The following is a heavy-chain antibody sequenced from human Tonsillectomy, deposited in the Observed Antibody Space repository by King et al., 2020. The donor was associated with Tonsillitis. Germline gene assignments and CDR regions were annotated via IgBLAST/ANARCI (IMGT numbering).Heavy chain of an antibody. V-gene: IGHV4-39*01. CDR1: GGSISSSSYY. Sequence: MQLQESGPGLVKPSETLSLTCTVSGGSISSSSYYWGWILQPPGKGLEWIGSIYYSGKHYYNPSPNSRVTISVDMSKNQFSLKLCSVTAADTAVYYCARRVVPAAVDYWGQGTLVTVSS. D-gene: IGHD2-2*01. CDR2: IYYSGKH. J-gene: IGHJ4*02. CDR3: ARRVVPAAVDY.